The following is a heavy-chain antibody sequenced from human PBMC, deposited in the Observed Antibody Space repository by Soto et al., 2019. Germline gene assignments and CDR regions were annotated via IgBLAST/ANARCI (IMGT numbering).Heavy chain of an antibody. CDR2: ISGSGGST. V-gene: IGHV3-23*01. J-gene: IGHJ5*02. Sequence: GGSLRLSCAASGFTFSSYAMSWVRQAPGKGLEWVSAISGSGGSTYYADSVKGRFTISRDNSKNTLYLQMNSLRAEDTAVYYCAKSYGIAARSAATPSGWFDPWGQGTLVTVSS. CDR1: GFTFSSYA. D-gene: IGHD6-6*01. CDR3: AKSYGIAARSAATPSGWFDP.